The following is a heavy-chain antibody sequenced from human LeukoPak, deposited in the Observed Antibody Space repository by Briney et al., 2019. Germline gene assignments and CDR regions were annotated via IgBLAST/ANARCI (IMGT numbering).Heavy chain of an antibody. J-gene: IGHJ4*02. D-gene: IGHD3-22*01. Sequence: SQTLSLTCAISGDSFSSNSAAWNWIRQSPSRCLEWLGRTYYRSKWYNDYAVSVKSRITINPDTSKNQFSLQLNSVTPEDTAVYYCARGNYYDSSGYSPRFDYWGQGTLVTVSS. CDR3: ARGNYYDSSGYSPRFDY. CDR1: GDSFSSNSAA. V-gene: IGHV6-1*01. CDR2: TYYRSKWYN.